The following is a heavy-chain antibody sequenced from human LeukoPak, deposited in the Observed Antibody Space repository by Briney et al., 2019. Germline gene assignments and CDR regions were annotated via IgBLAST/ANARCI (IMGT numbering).Heavy chain of an antibody. Sequence: ASVKVSCKASGGTFTSYAISWVRQAPGQGLEWMGGIIPIFGTANYAQKFQGRVTITTDESTSTAYMELSSLRSEDPAVYSCAREEQQMVLRNWFDRWGEGTLVTVSS. D-gene: IGHD6-13*01. J-gene: IGHJ5*02. V-gene: IGHV1-69*05. CDR2: IIPIFGTA. CDR1: GGTFTSYA. CDR3: AREEQQMVLRNWFDR.